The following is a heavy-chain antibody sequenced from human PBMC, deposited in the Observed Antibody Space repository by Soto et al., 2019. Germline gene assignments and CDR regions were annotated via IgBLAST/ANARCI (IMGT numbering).Heavy chain of an antibody. J-gene: IGHJ4*02. V-gene: IGHV1-69*01. Sequence: QVQVVQSGAEVKKPGSSVKVSCKASGGTFSNYAISWVRQAPGHGLEWVGGIIPLTETPVYAQTVQGRLTVTADEITSAAYMELSSLRSDDTAVYYCAIGTRNREACEFWGKGTLLTVTS. CDR3: AIGTRNREACEF. CDR1: GGTFSNYA. D-gene: IGHD1-1*01. CDR2: IIPLTETP.